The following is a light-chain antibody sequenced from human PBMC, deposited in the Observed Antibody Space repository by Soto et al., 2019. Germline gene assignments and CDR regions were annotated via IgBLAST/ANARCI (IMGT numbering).Light chain of an antibody. Sequence: DIQLTQSPSFLSASEGDRVTFTCRASQDITSFLAWYQQKPGKAPKLLIYAASTLQSGVPSRFSGSGFGTEFTLTISSLQPEDFATYYCQQLSSYPRTFGHGTKVEIK. J-gene: IGKJ2*02. V-gene: IGKV1-9*01. CDR2: AAS. CDR3: QQLSSYPRT. CDR1: QDITSF.